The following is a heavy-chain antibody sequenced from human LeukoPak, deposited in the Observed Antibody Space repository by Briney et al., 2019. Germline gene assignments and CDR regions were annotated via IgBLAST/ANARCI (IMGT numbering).Heavy chain of an antibody. Sequence: GGSLRLSCAGSGFTFSDAWMSWVRQAPGKGLEWVGRIKSKIDGGTTDYAAPVTGRFTISRDDSQNTLFLRMSSLKTEDTAVYYCTTDRRHDILTGYYRGWFDPWGQGILVTVSS. CDR1: GFTFSDAW. D-gene: IGHD3-9*01. CDR3: TTDRRHDILTGYYRGWFDP. V-gene: IGHV3-15*01. CDR2: IKSKIDGGTT. J-gene: IGHJ5*02.